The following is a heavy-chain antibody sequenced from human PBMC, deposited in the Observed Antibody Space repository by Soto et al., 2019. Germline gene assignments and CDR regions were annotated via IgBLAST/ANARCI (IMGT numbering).Heavy chain of an antibody. CDR3: ARDGPYYYGTDV. J-gene: IGHJ6*02. Sequence: TLSLTCSVSGGSITNTDYYWNWIRQSPGKGLEWIGSIDYSGSTYYNPSLKSRVIISADTSKNLFSLKLRSVTAADTALYFCARDGPYYYGTDVWGQGTTVTVSS. CDR1: GGSITNTDYY. CDR2: IDYSGST. V-gene: IGHV4-30-4*01.